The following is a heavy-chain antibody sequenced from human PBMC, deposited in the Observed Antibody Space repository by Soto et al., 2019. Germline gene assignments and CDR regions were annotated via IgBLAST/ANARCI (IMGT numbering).Heavy chain of an antibody. V-gene: IGHV4-39*01. D-gene: IGHD1-20*01. CDR3: ATRYYYLYY. J-gene: IGHJ4*02. CDR2: IYYSGST. CDR1: GGSISSSSYY. Sequence: SETLSLSCTVSGGSISSSSYYWGWIRQPPGKGLGWIGSIYYSGSTYYNPSLKSRVTISVDTSKNQFSLKLSSVTAADTAVYCCATRYYYLYYWGQGTLVTVSS.